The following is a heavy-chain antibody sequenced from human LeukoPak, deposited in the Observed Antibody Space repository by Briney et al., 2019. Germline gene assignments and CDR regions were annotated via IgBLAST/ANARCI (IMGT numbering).Heavy chain of an antibody. Sequence: GASVKVSCKASGYTFTGCYMHWVRQAPGQGLEWMGWINPNSGGTNYAQKFQGRVTMTRDTSISTAYMELSRLRSDDTAVYYCARYCSGGSCYDKEDYWGQGTQVTVSS. CDR3: ARYCSGGSCYDKEDY. CDR1: GYTFTGCY. D-gene: IGHD2-15*01. CDR2: INPNSGGT. V-gene: IGHV1-2*02. J-gene: IGHJ4*02.